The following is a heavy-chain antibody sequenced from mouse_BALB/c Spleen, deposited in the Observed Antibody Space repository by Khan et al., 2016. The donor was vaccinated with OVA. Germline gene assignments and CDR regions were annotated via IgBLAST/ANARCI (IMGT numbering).Heavy chain of an antibody. V-gene: IGHV3-5*02. CDR2: IYYSGTV. CDR1: GISITSGNYR. J-gene: IGHJ1*01. Sequence: VQLKQSGPGLVKPSQTVSLTCTVTGISITSGNYRWSWIRQFPGNKLEWIGNIYYSGTVTYNPSLTSRTTITRDTSMNQFFLEMKSLTAEDTATYYCARDYGSLYWFFDVWGAGTTVTVSS. D-gene: IGHD1-1*01. CDR3: ARDYGSLYWFFDV.